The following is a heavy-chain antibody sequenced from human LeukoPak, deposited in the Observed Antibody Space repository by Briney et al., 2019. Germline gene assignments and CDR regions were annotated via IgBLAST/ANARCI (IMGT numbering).Heavy chain of an antibody. CDR3: AREGTAYGDYVFDY. Sequence: PGGSLRLSCAASGLTFSSYAMTWVRQAPGKGLEWVSGNSGNAAGTYYADSVQGRFTISRDNSKNTVYLQMNSLRAEDAAVYYCAREGTAYGDYVFDYWGPGTLVTVSS. CDR2: NSGNAAGT. D-gene: IGHD4-17*01. J-gene: IGHJ4*02. CDR1: GLTFSSYA. V-gene: IGHV3-23*01.